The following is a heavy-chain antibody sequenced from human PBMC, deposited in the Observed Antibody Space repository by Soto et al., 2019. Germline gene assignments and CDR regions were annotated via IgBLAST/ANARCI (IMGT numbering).Heavy chain of an antibody. CDR3: AIGNHRWLQLWYYDL. CDR2: IIPIFGIA. V-gene: IGHV1-69*12. CDR1: GGTFSSYT. Sequence: QVQLVQSGAEVKKPGSSVTVSCKASGGTFSSYTISWVRQAPGQGLEWMGGIIPIFGIANYAQKFQGRVKITADESTSTAYMELSSLRSEDTAVYYCAIGNHRWLQLWYYDLWGRGTLVTVSS. J-gene: IGHJ2*01. D-gene: IGHD5-12*01.